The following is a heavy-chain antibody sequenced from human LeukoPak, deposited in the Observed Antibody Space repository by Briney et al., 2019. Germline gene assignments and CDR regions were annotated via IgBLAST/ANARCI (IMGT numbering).Heavy chain of an antibody. D-gene: IGHD6-13*01. CDR3: ARSRGDYSSTYYFDY. CDR2: IYPGDSDT. J-gene: IGHJ4*02. V-gene: IGHV5-51*01. Sequence: GESLKISCKGSGYSFTSYWIGWERQMPGKGLEWMGIIYPGDSDTRYSPSFQGQVTISADKSISTAYLQWSSLKASDTAMYYCARSRGDYSSTYYFDYWGQGTLVTVSS. CDR1: GYSFTSYW.